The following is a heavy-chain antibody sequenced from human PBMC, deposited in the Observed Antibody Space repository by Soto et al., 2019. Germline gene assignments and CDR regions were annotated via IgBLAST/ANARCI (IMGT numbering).Heavy chain of an antibody. J-gene: IGHJ6*02. CDR2: IIPILGIA. Sequence: ASVKVSCKASGGTFSSYTISWVRQAPGQGLEWMGRIIPILGIANYAQKFQGRVTITADKSTSTAYMELSSLRSDDTAIYYCARDGFYAGYGRYSFGFSPPRFYAMDVLGQGTTFTVSS. CDR1: GGTFSSYT. CDR3: ARDGFYAGYGRYSFGFSPPRFYAMDV. D-gene: IGHD5-18*01. V-gene: IGHV1-69*04.